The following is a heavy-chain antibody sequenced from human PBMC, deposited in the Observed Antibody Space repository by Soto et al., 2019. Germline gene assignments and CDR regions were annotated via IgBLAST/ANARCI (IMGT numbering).Heavy chain of an antibody. D-gene: IGHD6-13*01. CDR2: IGDSGHNT. J-gene: IGHJ4*02. CDR1: GFTFSSYA. Sequence: VQLLESGGGLGQPGGSLRLSCAASGFTFSSYAMSWVRQAPGKGLEWVSAIGDSGHNTSYADSVEGRFTISIDNSNNTLFLPMTSLRAEDTAVYYCAKRPITATGYFDYWGQGTLVTGSS. CDR3: AKRPITATGYFDY. V-gene: IGHV3-23*01.